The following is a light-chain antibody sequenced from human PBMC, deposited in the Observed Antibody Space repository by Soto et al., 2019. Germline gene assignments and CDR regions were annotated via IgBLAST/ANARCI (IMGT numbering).Light chain of an antibody. Sequence: DIQMTQSPSILSASVGDRVTITCRASQSISSWLAWYQQKPGKAPNLLIHKASHLESGVPSRFSGSGSGTEFTLTISSLQPDDFASYCCQHYGGMWTFGQGTKVDIK. CDR1: QSISSW. V-gene: IGKV1-5*03. CDR2: KAS. J-gene: IGKJ1*01. CDR3: QHYGGMWT.